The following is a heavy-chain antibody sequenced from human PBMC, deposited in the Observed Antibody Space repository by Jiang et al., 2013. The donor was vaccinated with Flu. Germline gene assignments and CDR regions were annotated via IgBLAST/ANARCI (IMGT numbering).Heavy chain of an antibody. V-gene: IGHV1-8*01. Sequence: SGAEVKKPGASVKVSCKASGYTFTSYDINWVRQATGQGLEWMGWMNPNSGNTGYAQKFQGRVTMTRNTSISTAYMELSSLRSEDTAVYYCARGDEAIYGSGSYYNSLGMDVWGQGTTVTVSS. D-gene: IGHD3-10*01. CDR3: ARGDEAIYGSGSYYNSLGMDV. CDR2: MNPNSGNT. CDR1: GYTFTSYD. J-gene: IGHJ6*02.